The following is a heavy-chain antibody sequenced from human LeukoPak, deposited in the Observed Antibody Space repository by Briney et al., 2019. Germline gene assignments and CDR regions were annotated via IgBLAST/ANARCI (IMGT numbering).Heavy chain of an antibody. CDR1: GGSFSGYY. V-gene: IGHV4-34*01. D-gene: IGHD6-19*01. CDR3: AGGSKWLAFDY. CDR2: INHSGST. Sequence: PSETLSLTCAVYGGSFSGYYWSWIRQPPGKGLEWIGEINHSGSTNYNPSLKSRVTISVDTSKNQFSLKLSSVTAADTAVYYCAGGSKWLAFDYWGQGSLVTVSS. J-gene: IGHJ4*02.